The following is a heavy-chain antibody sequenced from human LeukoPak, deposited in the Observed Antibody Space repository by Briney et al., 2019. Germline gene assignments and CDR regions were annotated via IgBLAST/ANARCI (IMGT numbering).Heavy chain of an antibody. CDR3: ARPLTSTYRYTIAY. CDR2: IYHSGST. D-gene: IGHD3-16*02. CDR1: GYSISSGYY. Sequence: SETLSLTCAVSGYSISSGYYWGWIRQPPGKGLEWIGSIYHSGSTSYNPSLKSRVTISFDTSKNQFSLKLSSVTAADTAVYYCARPLTSTYRYTIAYWGQGPLVTVSS. J-gene: IGHJ4*02. V-gene: IGHV4-38-2*01.